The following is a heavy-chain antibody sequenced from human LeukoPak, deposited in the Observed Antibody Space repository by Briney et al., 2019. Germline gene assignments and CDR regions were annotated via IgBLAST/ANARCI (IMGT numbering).Heavy chain of an antibody. V-gene: IGHV3-64*02. D-gene: IGHD3-3*01. CDR1: GFIFSNFD. CDR3: ARGGLESPWSGYNAPDF. Sequence: GGSLRLSCAASGFIFSNFDMHWVRQAPGKGLEYVSSINAGGGSTYYAASVKGRFTISRDAVKDTLYLQMVSVRIEDTAVYYCARGGLESPWSGYNAPDFWGQGTLVAVSS. J-gene: IGHJ4*02. CDR2: INAGGGST.